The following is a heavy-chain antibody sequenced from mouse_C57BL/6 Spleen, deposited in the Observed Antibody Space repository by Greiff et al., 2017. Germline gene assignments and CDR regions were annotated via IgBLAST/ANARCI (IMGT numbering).Heavy chain of an antibody. CDR1: GFNIKDDY. D-gene: IGHD2-4*01. Sequence: VQLQQSGAELVRPGASVKLSCTASGFNIKDDYMHWVKQRPEQGLEWIGWIDPENGDTEYASKFQGKATITADTSSNTAYLQLSSLTSEDTAVYYCTTNDYDDGGYAMDYWGQGTSVTVSS. J-gene: IGHJ4*01. CDR2: IDPENGDT. CDR3: TTNDYDDGGYAMDY. V-gene: IGHV14-4*01.